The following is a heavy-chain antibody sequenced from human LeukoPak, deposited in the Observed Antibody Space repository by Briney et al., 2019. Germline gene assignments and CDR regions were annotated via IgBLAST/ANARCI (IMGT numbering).Heavy chain of an antibody. J-gene: IGHJ6*02. Sequence: GGSLRLSCAASGFTFSSYAMHWVRQAPGKGLEWVAVISYDGSNKYYADSVKGRFTISRDNSKNTLYLQMNSLRAGDTAVYYCARAGLDDFWSGYYQFYGMDVWGQGTTVTVSS. CDR3: ARAGLDDFWSGYYQFYGMDV. CDR1: GFTFSSYA. V-gene: IGHV3-30-3*01. D-gene: IGHD3-3*01. CDR2: ISYDGSNK.